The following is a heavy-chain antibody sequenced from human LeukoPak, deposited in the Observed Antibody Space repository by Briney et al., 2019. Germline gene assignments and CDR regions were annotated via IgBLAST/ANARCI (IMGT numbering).Heavy chain of an antibody. D-gene: IGHD6-13*01. V-gene: IGHV4-59*01. Sequence: PSETLSLTCNVSGGSISSYYWSWIRQPPGKGLEWIGYIYYSGSTNYNPSLKSRVTISVDTSKNQFSLKLSSVTAADTAVYYCAAWGSSWPNWFDPWGQGTLVTVSS. CDR3: AAWGSSWPNWFDP. J-gene: IGHJ5*02. CDR2: IYYSGST. CDR1: GGSISSYY.